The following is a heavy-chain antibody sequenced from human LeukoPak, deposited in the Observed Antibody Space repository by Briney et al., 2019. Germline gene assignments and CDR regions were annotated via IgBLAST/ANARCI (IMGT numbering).Heavy chain of an antibody. J-gene: IGHJ4*02. CDR3: AKDGPWIQAYFDY. V-gene: IGHV3-23*01. Sequence: GGSLRLSCAASGFTFRIYAMNWVRQAPGKGLEWVSGISGSGGSTYADSVKGRFTISGDISKNTLYLQMHSLRAEDTAVYYCAKDGPWIQAYFDYWGQGTLVTVSS. D-gene: IGHD5-12*01. CDR1: GFTFRIYA. CDR2: ISGSGGST.